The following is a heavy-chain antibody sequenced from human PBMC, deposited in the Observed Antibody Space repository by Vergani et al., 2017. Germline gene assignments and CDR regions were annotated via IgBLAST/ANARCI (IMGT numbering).Heavy chain of an antibody. Sequence: QVQLQESGPGLVKPSETLSLTCTVSGYSVISTDYHWGWIRQPPGKGLEFIGSMDYSGSTSYNPSLESRTSISFETPKNQFSLWLTSVTAADTAVYYCASKRGACRAAYCHSYDFWGPGTLVGVSS. V-gene: IGHV4-39*01. CDR1: GYSVISTDYH. D-gene: IGHD2-15*01. CDR3: ASKRGACRAAYCHSYDF. J-gene: IGHJ4*02. CDR2: MDYSGST.